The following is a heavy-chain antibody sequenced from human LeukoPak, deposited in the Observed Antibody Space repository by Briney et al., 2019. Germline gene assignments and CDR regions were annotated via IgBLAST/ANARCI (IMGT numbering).Heavy chain of an antibody. J-gene: IGHJ5*02. CDR1: GFTFSDFT. V-gene: IGHV3-48*04. Sequence: GGSLRLSCAASGFTFSDFTLNWVRQAPGKGLEWIADITISGHTKNYADSVKGRFTISRDNARTSLYLQMNSLRVEDTGVYYCARGDPHADLWGQGTLVTVSS. CDR3: ARGDPHADL. CDR2: ITISGHTK.